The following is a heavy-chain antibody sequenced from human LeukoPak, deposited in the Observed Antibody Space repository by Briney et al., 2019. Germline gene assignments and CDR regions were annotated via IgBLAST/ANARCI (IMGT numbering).Heavy chain of an antibody. CDR2: LTGSSTYI. D-gene: IGHD3-16*02. V-gene: IGHV3-21*01. Sequence: GDSLRLSCAASGFTFSSYSMNWVRQATAKGLEWVSSLTGSSTYIHYADSVKGRFTISRDNAKNSLYLQMNSLRAEDTAVYYCARGFADFVWGSYPSSYWGQGILVTVSS. CDR1: GFTFSSYS. J-gene: IGHJ4*02. CDR3: ARGFADFVWGSYPSSY.